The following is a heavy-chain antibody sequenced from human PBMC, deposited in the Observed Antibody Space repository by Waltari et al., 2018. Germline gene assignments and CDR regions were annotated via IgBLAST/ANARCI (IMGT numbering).Heavy chain of an antibody. CDR1: GGTFSSYA. Sequence: QVQLVQSGAEVKKPGSSVKVSCKASGGTFSSYALSWLRQAPGQGLEWMGRIIPIFGTANYAQKFQGRVTITADKSTSTAYMELSSLRSEDTAVYYCASTRTTNGGVDYWGQGTLVTVSS. D-gene: IGHD2-2*01. J-gene: IGHJ4*02. CDR3: ASTRTTNGGVDY. CDR2: IIPIFGTA. V-gene: IGHV1-69*08.